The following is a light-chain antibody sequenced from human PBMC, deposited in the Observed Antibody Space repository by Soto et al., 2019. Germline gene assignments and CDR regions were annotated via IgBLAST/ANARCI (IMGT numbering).Light chain of an antibody. J-gene: IGLJ2*01. V-gene: IGLV4-69*01. Sequence: QPVLTQSPSASASXXXSVXXXCTLSSGHSXYAIAWHQQQPEKGPRYLMKLNSDGSHSKGDGIPDRFSGSSSGAERYLTISSLQSEDEADYYCQTWGTGILVVFGGGTKLTVL. CDR3: QTWGTGILVV. CDR1: SGHSXYA. CDR2: LNSDGSH.